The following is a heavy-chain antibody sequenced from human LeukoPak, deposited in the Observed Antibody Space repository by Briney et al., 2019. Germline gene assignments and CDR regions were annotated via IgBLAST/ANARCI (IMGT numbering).Heavy chain of an antibody. J-gene: IGHJ3*02. CDR3: ARGGGLNDAFDI. CDR1: GGSISSSSYY. D-gene: IGHD6-19*01. V-gene: IGHV4-39*01. CDR2: IYYSGST. Sequence: SQTLSLTCTVSGGSISSSSYYWGWIRQPPGKGLEWIGSIYYSGSTYYNPSLKSRVTISVDTSKNQFSLKLSSVTAADTAVYYCARGGGLNDAFDIWGQGTMVTVSS.